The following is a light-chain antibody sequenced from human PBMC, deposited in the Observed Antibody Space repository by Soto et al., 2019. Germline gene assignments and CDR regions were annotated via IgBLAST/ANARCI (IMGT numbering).Light chain of an antibody. CDR2: DVS. Sequence: QSALTQPASVSGSPGQSITISCTGTNSDVGGYNYVSWYQQHPGKAPKLMIFDVSNRPSGVSNRFSGSKSGNTASLTISGLQAEDEADYYCSSYTSSSILGVFGGGTQLTVL. J-gene: IGLJ3*02. V-gene: IGLV2-14*01. CDR3: SSYTSSSILGV. CDR1: NSDVGGYNY.